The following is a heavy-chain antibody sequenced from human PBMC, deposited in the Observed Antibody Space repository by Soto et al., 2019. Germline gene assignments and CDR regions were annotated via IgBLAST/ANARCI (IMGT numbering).Heavy chain of an antibody. J-gene: IGHJ4*02. CDR3: ARGGHVVVVTAAIDY. Sequence: QVQLVQSGAELKNPGASEKVSCKASGDTFTDYYLDWVRQTPGQGLEWMGRVNPNGGHTTYAQHLLGRMSKARAPSTTTAYMELPSPTSEDAAVYYCARGGHVVVVTAAIDYWGQGALVTVSS. CDR2: VNPNGGHT. CDR1: GDTFTDYY. V-gene: IGHV1-46*04. D-gene: IGHD2-21*02.